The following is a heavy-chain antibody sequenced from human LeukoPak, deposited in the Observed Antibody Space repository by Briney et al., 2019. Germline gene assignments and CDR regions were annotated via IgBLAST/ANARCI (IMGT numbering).Heavy chain of an antibody. CDR1: GYTFTSYG. J-gene: IGHJ4*02. D-gene: IGHD3-10*01. CDR2: ISAYNGNT. CDR3: ARGNGISMVRGVITDFDY. V-gene: IGHV1-18*01. Sequence: APVKVSCKASGYTFTSYGISWVRQAPGQGLKWMGWISAYNGNTNYAQKLQGRVTMTTDTSTSTAYMELRSLRSDDTAVYYCARGNGISMVRGVITDFDYWGQGTLVTVSS.